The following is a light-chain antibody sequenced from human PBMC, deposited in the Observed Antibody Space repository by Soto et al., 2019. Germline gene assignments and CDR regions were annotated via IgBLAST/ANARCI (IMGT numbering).Light chain of an antibody. CDR3: SSYESDRTYV. V-gene: IGLV2-14*01. CDR1: SSDVGGYNY. CDR2: DVS. Sequence: QSALTQPASVSGSPGQTITISCTGTSSDVGGYNYVSWYQQHPGKAPKLMIYDVSNRPSGVSNRFSGSKSGNTASLTISGLQAEDEADYYCSSYESDRTYVSGTGTKVPVL. J-gene: IGLJ1*01.